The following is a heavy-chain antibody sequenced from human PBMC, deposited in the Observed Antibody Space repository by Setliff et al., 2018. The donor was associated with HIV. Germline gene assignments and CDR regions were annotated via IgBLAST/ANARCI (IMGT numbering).Heavy chain of an antibody. CDR1: GGSFSGYY. CDR2: VSYSGNT. Sequence: PSETLSLTCAVYGGSFSGYYWSWIRQSPGKGLEWIGEVSYSGNTNYNTSLKSRLNISVDKSKNQFSLKVSSVTAADTAVYYCARGDYYDSSGYEGLDSWGQGTLVTVSS. J-gene: IGHJ4*02. CDR3: ARGDYYDSSGYEGLDS. V-gene: IGHV4-34*01. D-gene: IGHD3-22*01.